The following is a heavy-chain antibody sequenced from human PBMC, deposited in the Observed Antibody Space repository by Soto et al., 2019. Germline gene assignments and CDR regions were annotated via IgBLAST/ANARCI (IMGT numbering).Heavy chain of an antibody. Sequence: QVQLQESGPGLVKPSQTLSLTCTVSGGSISSGDYYWSWIRQPPGKGLEWIGYIYYSGSTYYNQFLKSRVTISEDTSKNQFSLKLSSVTAADTAVYYCARAPPLKYTYGLRGAFDIWGQGTMVTVSS. CDR3: ARAPPLKYTYGLRGAFDI. D-gene: IGHD5-18*01. V-gene: IGHV4-30-4*01. CDR2: IYYSGST. CDR1: GGSISSGDYY. J-gene: IGHJ3*02.